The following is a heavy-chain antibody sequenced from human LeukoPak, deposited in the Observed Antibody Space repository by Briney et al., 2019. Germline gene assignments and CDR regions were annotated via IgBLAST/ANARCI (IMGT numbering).Heavy chain of an antibody. CDR3: ASGSGSYRTPYYYMDV. CDR1: GFIFSSYA. V-gene: IGHV3-53*01. CDR2: IYSGGST. D-gene: IGHD3-10*01. J-gene: IGHJ6*03. Sequence: PGGSLRLSCAASGFIFSSYAMSWVRQAPGKGLEWVSIIYSGGSTYYADSVKGRFTISRDNSKNTLYLQMNSLRAEDTAVYYCASGSGSYRTPYYYMDVWGKGTTVTVSS.